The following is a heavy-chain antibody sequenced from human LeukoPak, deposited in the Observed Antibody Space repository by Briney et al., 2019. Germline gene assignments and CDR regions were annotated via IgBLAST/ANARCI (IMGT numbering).Heavy chain of an antibody. CDR2: LIPIFGTA. CDR3: ARDTRHRYCSSTICYRGWLDP. D-gene: IGHD2-2*01. V-gene: IGHV1-69*13. J-gene: IGHJ5*02. CDR1: GGTFSSYA. Sequence: ASVKVSCKASGGTFSSYAISWVRQAPGQGLEWMGGLIPIFGTANYAQKFQGRVTITADESTSTAYMELSSLRSEDTAVYYCARDTRHRYCSSTICYRGWLDPWGQGTLVTVSS.